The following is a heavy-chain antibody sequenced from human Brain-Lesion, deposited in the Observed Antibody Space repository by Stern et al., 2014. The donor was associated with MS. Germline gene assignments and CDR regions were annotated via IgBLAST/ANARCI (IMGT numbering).Heavy chain of an antibody. V-gene: IGHV1-2*04. Sequence: VQLVESGADVKKPGASVKVSCKASGYTFTGYYMHWVRQAPGQGLEWMGWINPKSGGTNYQGWVTMTRDTSINTAYMELSRLRSDDTAVYYCATYYYDSTGYNDFWGQGTLVTVSS. CDR1: GYTFTGYY. D-gene: IGHD3-22*01. CDR2: INPKSGGT. J-gene: IGHJ4*02. CDR3: ATYYYDSTGYNDF.